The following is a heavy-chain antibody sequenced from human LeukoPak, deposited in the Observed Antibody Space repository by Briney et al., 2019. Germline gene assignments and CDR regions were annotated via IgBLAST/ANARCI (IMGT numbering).Heavy chain of an antibody. CDR2: ISYDGSNK. CDR1: GFTFSSYG. J-gene: IGHJ4*02. Sequence: GGSLRLSCAASGFTFSSYGMHWVRQAPGKGLEWVAVISYDGSNKYYADSVKGRFTISRDNSKNTLYLQMNSLRAEDTAVYYCAEVRVSTVTTDYWGQGTLVTVSS. D-gene: IGHD4-17*01. CDR3: AEVRVSTVTTDY. V-gene: IGHV3-30*18.